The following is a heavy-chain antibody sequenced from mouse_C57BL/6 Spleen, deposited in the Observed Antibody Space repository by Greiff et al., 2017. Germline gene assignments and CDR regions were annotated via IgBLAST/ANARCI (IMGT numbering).Heavy chain of an antibody. V-gene: IGHV1-80*01. CDR2: IYPGDGDT. J-gene: IGHJ1*03. Sequence: VQLQQSGAELVKPGASVKISCKASGYAFSSYWMNWVKQRPGKGLEWIGQIYPGDGDTNYNGKFKGKATLTADKSSSTAYMQLSSLTSEDSAVYFCARRGVHEGYFDVWGTGTTVTVSS. CDR3: ARRGVHEGYFDV. CDR1: GYAFSSYW.